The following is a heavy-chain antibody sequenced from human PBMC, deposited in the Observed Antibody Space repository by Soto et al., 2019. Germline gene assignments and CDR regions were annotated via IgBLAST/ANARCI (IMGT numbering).Heavy chain of an antibody. V-gene: IGHV1-2*02. D-gene: IGHD3-22*01. CDR1: GYTFTGYY. CDR2: INPNSGGT. CDR3: ARTYYDSSGYYLFDY. Sequence: ASVKVSCKASGYTFTGYYMHWVRQAPGQGLEWMGWINPNSGGTSYAQKFQGRVTMTRDTSISTAYMELSRLRSDDTAVYYCARTYYDSSGYYLFDYWGQGTMVTVYS. J-gene: IGHJ4*02.